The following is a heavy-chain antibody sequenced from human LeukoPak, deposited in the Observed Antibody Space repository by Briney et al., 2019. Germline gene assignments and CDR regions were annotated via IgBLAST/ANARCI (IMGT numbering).Heavy chain of an antibody. CDR1: GFTFSGSA. D-gene: IGHD6-19*01. Sequence: GGSLRLSCAASGFTFSGSAMHWVRQASGKGLEWVGRIRSKANSYATAYAASVKGRFTISRDDSKNTAYLQMSSLKTEDTAVYYCTRQGAVAGNYYYYGMDVWGQGTTVTVSS. V-gene: IGHV3-73*01. CDR2: IRSKANSYAT. J-gene: IGHJ6*02. CDR3: TRQGAVAGNYYYYGMDV.